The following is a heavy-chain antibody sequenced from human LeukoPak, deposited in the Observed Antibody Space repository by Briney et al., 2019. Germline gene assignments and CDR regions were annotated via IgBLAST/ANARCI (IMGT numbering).Heavy chain of an antibody. V-gene: IGHV4-39*07. CDR2: IYYDGST. CDR3: TRDRQLEWFYL. Sequence: NPSETLSLTCSVSGDSISRSSYYWGWIRQPPGEGLEWIGTIYYDGSTYHNPSLKSRVTISVDASKNQFSLKLRSVTAADTAVYYCTRDRQLEWFYLWGQGTLVTVSS. CDR1: GDSISRSSYY. J-gene: IGHJ5*01. D-gene: IGHD3-10*01.